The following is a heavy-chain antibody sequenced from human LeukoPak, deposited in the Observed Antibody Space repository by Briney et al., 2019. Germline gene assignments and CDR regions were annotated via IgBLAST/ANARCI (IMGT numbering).Heavy chain of an antibody. D-gene: IGHD5-12*01. CDR1: GYTFTSYD. Sequence: ASVKVSCKASGYTFTSYDINWVRQATGQGLEWMGWMNPNSGNTGYAQKFQGRVTMTRNTSISTAYMELSSLRSEDTAVYYCARGGYSGYVYYYYHMGVWGKGTTVTVSS. CDR2: MNPNSGNT. CDR3: ARGGYSGYVYYYYHMGV. V-gene: IGHV1-8*01. J-gene: IGHJ6*03.